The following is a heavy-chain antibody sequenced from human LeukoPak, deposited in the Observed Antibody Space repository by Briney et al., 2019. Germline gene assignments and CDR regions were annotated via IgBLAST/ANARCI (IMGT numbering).Heavy chain of an antibody. Sequence: SESLSVSCTVSGGSISSSSYCWGWIRQPPGKGLEWIGSIYYSGSTYYNPSLKSRVTISVYTSKNQFSLKLSSVTAADTAVYYCARQATRGVVVIASGAFDIWGQGTIVTVSS. D-gene: IGHD2-21*01. CDR2: IYYSGST. CDR3: ARQATRGVVVIASGAFDI. J-gene: IGHJ3*02. V-gene: IGHV4-39*01. CDR1: GGSISSSSYC.